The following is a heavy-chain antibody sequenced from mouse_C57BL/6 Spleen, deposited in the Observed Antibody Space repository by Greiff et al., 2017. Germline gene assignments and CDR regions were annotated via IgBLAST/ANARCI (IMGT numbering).Heavy chain of an antibody. D-gene: IGHD2-1*01. Sequence: QVHVKQSGAELVRPGASVTLSCKASGYTFTDYEMHWVKQTPVHGLEWIGAIDPETGGTAYNQKFKGKAILTADKSSSTAYMELRSLTSEDSAVYYWTRGEEGGYGNYGDFDYWGQGTTRTVSS. J-gene: IGHJ2*01. CDR1: GYTFTDYE. V-gene: IGHV1-15*01. CDR3: TRGEEGGYGNYGDFDY. CDR2: IDPETGGT.